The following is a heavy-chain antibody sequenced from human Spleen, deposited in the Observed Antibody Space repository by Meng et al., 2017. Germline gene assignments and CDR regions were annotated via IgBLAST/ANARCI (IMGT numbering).Heavy chain of an antibody. V-gene: IGHV3-48*03. CDR3: ARVREPFDYNDYGFFDY. D-gene: IGHD4-11*01. Sequence: GESLKISCAASGFTFSSYEMNWVRQAPGKGLEWVSYISSSGSTIYYADSVKGRFTISRDNSKNTLYLQMNSLRDEDTAVYYCARVREPFDYNDYGFFDYWGQGTLVTVSS. CDR2: ISSSGSTI. CDR1: GFTFSSYE. J-gene: IGHJ4*02.